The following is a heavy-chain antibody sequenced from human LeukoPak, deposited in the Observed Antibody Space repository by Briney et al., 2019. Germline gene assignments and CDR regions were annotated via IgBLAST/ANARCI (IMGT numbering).Heavy chain of an antibody. V-gene: IGHV4-39*07. D-gene: IGHD2-15*01. J-gene: IGHJ1*01. CDR1: GGSISTSGYY. Sequence: SETLSLTCTVSGGSISTSGYYWGWIRQPPGKGLEWIGNIYHSGSTYYNPSLKSRVSISVDTSKNHFSLDLSSVTAADSAVYYCARDAIDCSGGSCYQLDPAEYFQHWGQGTLVTVSS. CDR3: ARDAIDCSGGSCYQLDPAEYFQH. CDR2: IYHSGST.